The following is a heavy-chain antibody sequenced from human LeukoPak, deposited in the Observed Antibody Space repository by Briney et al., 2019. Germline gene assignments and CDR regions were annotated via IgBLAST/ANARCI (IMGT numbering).Heavy chain of an antibody. CDR3: AREGPVGTDGF. CDR2: RIPILGTT. J-gene: IGHJ1*01. CDR1: GYTFTSYG. Sequence: ASVKVSCKASGYTFTSYGISWVRQAPGQGLEWMGGRIPILGTTNLAQKFQGRLTITADESTSTAYMELNGLRVDDTAVYYCAREGPVGTDGFWGQGTLVTVSS. D-gene: IGHD5-24*01. V-gene: IGHV1-69*13.